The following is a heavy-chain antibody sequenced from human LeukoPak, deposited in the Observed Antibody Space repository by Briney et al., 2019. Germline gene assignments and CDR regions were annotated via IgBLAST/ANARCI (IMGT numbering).Heavy chain of an antibody. CDR1: VGTFSSYA. J-gene: IGHJ4*02. V-gene: IGHV1-69*05. CDR3: ARDGGHDYGEYAIDY. CDR2: FIAIFGSA. Sequence: SVKVSFKASVGTFSSYAISWVRQAPGQGLEWMGGFIAIFGSANYAQKFQGRVTITTDESASTAYMVLSSLRSEDTAVYYCARDGGHDYGEYAIDYGGQRTLVTVSS. D-gene: IGHD4-17*01.